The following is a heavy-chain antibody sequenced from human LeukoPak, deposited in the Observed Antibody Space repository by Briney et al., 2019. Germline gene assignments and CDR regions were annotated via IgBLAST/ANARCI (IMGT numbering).Heavy chain of an antibody. D-gene: IGHD4-17*01. Sequence: PGGSLRLSCVASGFTFTNAWMSWVRQAPGKGLEWVGRIKSKTDGGTTDYAAPVKGRFAISRDDSKNTLYLQMNSLKTEDTAVYYCTTDLPTTDFDYWGQGTLVTVSS. CDR2: IKSKTDGGTT. CDR1: GFTFTNAW. CDR3: TTDLPTTDFDY. V-gene: IGHV3-15*01. J-gene: IGHJ4*02.